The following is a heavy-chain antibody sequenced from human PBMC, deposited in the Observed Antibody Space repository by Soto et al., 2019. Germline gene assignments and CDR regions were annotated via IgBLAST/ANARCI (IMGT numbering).Heavy chain of an antibody. V-gene: IGHV3-48*01. D-gene: IGHD3-9*01. CDR2: ISSSTNTI. Sequence: EVQLVESGGGLVQPGGSLRLSCAASGFTFSSYSMNWVRQAPGKGLEWVSYISSSTNTIYYADSVKGRFTISRDNAKNSLYQQMYSLRAEDTAVYYCARANFDWLLDYHYYYMDVWGKGTTVTVSS. CDR1: GFTFSSYS. CDR3: ARANFDWLLDYHYYYMDV. J-gene: IGHJ6*03.